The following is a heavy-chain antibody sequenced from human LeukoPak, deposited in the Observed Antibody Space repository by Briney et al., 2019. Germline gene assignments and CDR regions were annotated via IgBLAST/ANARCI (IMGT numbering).Heavy chain of an antibody. CDR3: ASTTYYYGSGSYPPIAGGVY. J-gene: IGHJ4*02. Sequence: AGRSLRLSCAASGFTFSSYAMHWVRQAPGKGLEGVAVISYDGSNKYYADSVKGRFTISRDNSKNTLYLQMNSLRAEDTAVYYCASTTYYYGSGSYPPIAGGVYWGQGALVTVSS. CDR2: ISYDGSNK. V-gene: IGHV3-30-3*01. CDR1: GFTFSSYA. D-gene: IGHD3-10*01.